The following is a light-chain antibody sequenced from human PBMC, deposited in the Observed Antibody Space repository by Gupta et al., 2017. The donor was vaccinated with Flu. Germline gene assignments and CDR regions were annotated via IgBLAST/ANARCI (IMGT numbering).Light chain of an antibody. V-gene: IGLV2-14*01. CDR1: SNDVGGYNF. CDR3: CSYTPSYTLV. J-gene: IGLJ3*02. Sequence: QSALTLPASVSGSPGQSITISCTGTSNDVGGYNFVSWYQQHPGKAPRLLIYEVSNRPSGVSNRFSGSKSGNTASLTISGLQAEDEGNYYCCSYTPSYTLVFGGGTKLTVL. CDR2: EVS.